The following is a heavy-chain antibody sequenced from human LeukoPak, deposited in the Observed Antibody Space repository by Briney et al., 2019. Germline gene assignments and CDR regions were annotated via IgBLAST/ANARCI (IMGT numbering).Heavy chain of an antibody. D-gene: IGHD2-2*01. Sequence: PSETLSLTCTVSGGSISSSSYYWDWIRQSPGKGLEWIGNIYSGGSTYYTPSLKSRVTISVDTSKNQFSLKLSSVTAADTAVYYCARDGPSTFDPWGQGTLVTVSS. CDR2: IYSGGST. CDR1: GGSISSSSYY. CDR3: ARDGPSTFDP. V-gene: IGHV4-39*07. J-gene: IGHJ5*02.